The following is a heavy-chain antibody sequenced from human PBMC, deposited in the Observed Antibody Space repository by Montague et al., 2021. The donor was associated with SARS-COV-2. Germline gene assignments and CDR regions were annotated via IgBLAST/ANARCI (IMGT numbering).Heavy chain of an antibody. CDR2: ISISGST. CDR3: ARDIAVAGLFDY. V-gene: IGHV4-61*02. CDR1: SDSISSGSYY. Sequence: TLSLTCTVSSDSISSGSYYWSWIRQPAGKGLEWIGRISISGSTNYSPSLKSRVTISVDTSKNQFSLKLSSVTAADTAVYYCARDIAVAGLFDYWGQGTLVTVSS. D-gene: IGHD6-19*01. J-gene: IGHJ4*02.